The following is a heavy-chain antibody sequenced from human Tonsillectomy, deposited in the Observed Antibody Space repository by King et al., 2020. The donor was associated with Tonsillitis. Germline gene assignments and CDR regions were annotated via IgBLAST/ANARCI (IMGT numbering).Heavy chain of an antibody. V-gene: IGHV3-23*04. J-gene: IGHJ5*02. CDR3: VKVMYSCGWYGTRGCDP. CDR1: GFTFSNYA. CDR2: ISGGADST. Sequence: VQLVESGGGLVQPGGSLRLSCAVSGFTFSNYAMFWVRQAPGKGLEWVSGISGGADSTYYANSVKGRFTISRDNSKDTMYLQLKRLRAEDTAVYDCVKVMYSCGWYGTRGCDPGGQGTRVTV. D-gene: IGHD6-19*01.